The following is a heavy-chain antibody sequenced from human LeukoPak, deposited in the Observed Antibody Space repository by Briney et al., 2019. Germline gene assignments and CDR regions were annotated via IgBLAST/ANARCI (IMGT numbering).Heavy chain of an antibody. CDR2: IDYSGST. D-gene: IGHD3-16*01. CDR1: GGSISSYY. V-gene: IGHV4-59*01. CDR3: ARDRALGSGKYYFDY. Sequence: SETLSLTCTVSGGSISSYYWSWIRQPPGKGLEWIGYIDYSGSTNYKPSLKRRVTISVDTSKNQFSLKLNSVTPADTAVYYCARDRALGSGKYYFDYWGQGTLVTVSS. J-gene: IGHJ4*02.